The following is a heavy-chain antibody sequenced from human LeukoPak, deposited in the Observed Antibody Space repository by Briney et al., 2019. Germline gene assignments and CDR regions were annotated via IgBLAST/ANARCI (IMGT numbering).Heavy chain of an antibody. J-gene: IGHJ6*02. D-gene: IGHD2-2*01. Sequence: SVKVSCKASGGTFSSYAISWVRQAPGQGLEWMGGNIPIFGTANYAQKFQGRVTITADESTSTAYMELSSLRSEDTAVYYCARARSPLPYYYYYGMDVWGQGTTVTVSS. CDR1: GGTFSSYA. CDR3: ARARSPLPYYYYYGMDV. V-gene: IGHV1-69*13. CDR2: NIPIFGTA.